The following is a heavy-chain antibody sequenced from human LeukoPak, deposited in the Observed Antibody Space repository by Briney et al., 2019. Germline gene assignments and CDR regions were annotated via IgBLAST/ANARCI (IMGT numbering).Heavy chain of an antibody. Sequence: GASVKVSCKASGYTFTGHLIHWVRQTPGQGLEWMGWINPNSGGTTYAQKFQGRVTMTRDTSISTVYMELSRLRSDDTAVYYCAREREGLYDTLTGYFAYWGQGTLVTVSS. CDR1: GYTFTGHL. CDR3: AREREGLYDTLTGYFAY. D-gene: IGHD3-9*01. J-gene: IGHJ4*02. CDR2: INPNSGGT. V-gene: IGHV1-2*02.